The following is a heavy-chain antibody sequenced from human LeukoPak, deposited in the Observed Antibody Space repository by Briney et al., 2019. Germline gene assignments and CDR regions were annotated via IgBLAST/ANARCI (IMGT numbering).Heavy chain of an antibody. D-gene: IGHD2/OR15-2a*01. CDR2: IKKDGSEK. CDR3: AKDFYRTDHYAMDV. Sequence: PGGSLRLSCAASGFTFSNYWMSWVRQAPGKGLEWVANIKKDGSEKYHVDSVKGRFTIFRDNAKNSLYLQMNSLRAEDTALYYCAKDFYRTDHYAMDVWGQGTTVTVSS. J-gene: IGHJ6*02. CDR1: GFTFSNYW. V-gene: IGHV3-7*03.